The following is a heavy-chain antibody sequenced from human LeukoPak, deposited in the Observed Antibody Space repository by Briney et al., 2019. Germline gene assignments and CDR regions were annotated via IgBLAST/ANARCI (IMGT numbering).Heavy chain of an antibody. J-gene: IGHJ4*02. Sequence: GGSLRLSCAASGFTFSSYSMNWVRQAPGKGLEWVSYISSSSSSIHCADSVKGRFTISRDNAKNSLYLQMSSLRDEDTAMYYCARDYYYGFYYWGQGTLVTVSS. D-gene: IGHD3-10*01. CDR3: ARDYYYGFYY. CDR1: GFTFSSYS. V-gene: IGHV3-48*02. CDR2: ISSSSSSI.